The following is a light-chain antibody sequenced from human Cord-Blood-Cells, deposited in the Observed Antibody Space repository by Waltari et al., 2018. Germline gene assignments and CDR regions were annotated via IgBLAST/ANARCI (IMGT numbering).Light chain of an antibody. CDR1: SSYVGGYNY. Sequence: QSALTQPASVSGSPGQSITISCTGTSSYVGGYNYVSWYQQHQGKAPKLMIYDVSKRPSGVSKRFSGSKSGNTASLTISGLQAEDEADYYCSSYTSSSTYVFGTGTKVTVL. CDR3: SSYTSSSTYV. CDR2: DVS. V-gene: IGLV2-14*01. J-gene: IGLJ1*01.